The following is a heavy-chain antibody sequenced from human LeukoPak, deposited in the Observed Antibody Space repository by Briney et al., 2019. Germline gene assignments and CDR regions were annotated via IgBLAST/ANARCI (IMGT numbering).Heavy chain of an antibody. J-gene: IGHJ4*02. CDR3: ARDSGSVSGRVVVTNRGYFDY. Sequence: GGSLRLSCVASGFTFSSYWMSWVRQAPGKGLEWVANIKQDGSEKYYVDSVKARFTISRDNARNSLYLQMNSLRAEDTAVYYCARDSGSVSGRVVVTNRGYFDYWGQGTLVTPSS. V-gene: IGHV3-7*03. CDR2: IKQDGSEK. D-gene: IGHD3-22*01. CDR1: GFTFSSYW.